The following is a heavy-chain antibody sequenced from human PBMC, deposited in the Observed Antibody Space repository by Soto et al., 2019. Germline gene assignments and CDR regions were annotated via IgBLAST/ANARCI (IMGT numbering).Heavy chain of an antibody. CDR1: GGSISSSNW. V-gene: IGHV4-4*02. Sequence: QVQLQESGPGLVKPSGTLSLTCAVSGGSISSSNWWSWVRQPPGKGLEWIGEIYHTGSTNYNPSLKSRFTISVDKSKDQFSLKLSSVTAADTALYYCARNKVGATSFDYWGQGTLVTVSS. D-gene: IGHD1-26*01. CDR2: IYHTGST. CDR3: ARNKVGATSFDY. J-gene: IGHJ4*02.